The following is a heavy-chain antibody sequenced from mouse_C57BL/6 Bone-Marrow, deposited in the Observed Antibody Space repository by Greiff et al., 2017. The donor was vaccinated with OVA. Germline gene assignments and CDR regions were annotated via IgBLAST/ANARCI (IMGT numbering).Heavy chain of an antibody. D-gene: IGHD1-1*01. V-gene: IGHV1-55*01. Sequence: QVQLQQSGAELVKPGASVTMSCKASGYTFTSYWITWVKQRPGQGLEWIGDIYPGSGSTHYNEKFKSKATLTVDTSSSTAYMQLSSLTSVDSAVYYCASTYGSSGYYFDYGGQGTTLTVSS. CDR2: IYPGSGST. J-gene: IGHJ2*01. CDR1: GYTFTSYW. CDR3: ASTYGSSGYYFDY.